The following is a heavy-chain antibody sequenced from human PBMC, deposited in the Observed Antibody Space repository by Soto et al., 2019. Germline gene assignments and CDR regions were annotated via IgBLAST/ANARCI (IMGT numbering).Heavy chain of an antibody. Sequence: GGSLRLSCAASGFTFSSYAMSWVRQAPGKGLEWVSGIGNGDGKTYYTDSVKGRFTISRDNSKNTRYLQMNSLRAEDTAVYYCVPGRQLVWDSGGQGTVVTVSS. J-gene: IGHJ4*02. CDR1: GFTFSSYA. CDR3: VPGRQLVWDS. D-gene: IGHD6-13*01. CDR2: IGNGDGKT. V-gene: IGHV3-23*01.